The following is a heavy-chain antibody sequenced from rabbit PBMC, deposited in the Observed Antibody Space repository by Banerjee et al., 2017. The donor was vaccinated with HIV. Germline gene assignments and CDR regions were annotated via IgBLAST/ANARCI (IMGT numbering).Heavy chain of an antibody. CDR1: GFDFSSYG. CDR2: INTSSGNT. CDR3: ARDLAGVIGWNFGL. Sequence: QEQLEESGGDLVKPEGSLKVSCKASGFDFSSYGVSWVRQAPGKGLEWIACINTSSGNTVYATWAKGRFTISKTSSTTVTLQMTSLTAADTATYFCARDLAGVIGWNFGLWGPGTLVTVS. J-gene: IGHJ4*01. V-gene: IGHV1S45*01. D-gene: IGHD4-1*01.